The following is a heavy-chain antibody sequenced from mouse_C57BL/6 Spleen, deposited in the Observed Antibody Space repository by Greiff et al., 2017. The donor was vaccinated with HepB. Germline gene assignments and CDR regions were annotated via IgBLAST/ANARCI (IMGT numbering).Heavy chain of an antibody. Sequence: DVHLVESGGGLVKPGGSLKLSCAASGFTFSSYTMSWVRQTPEKRLEWVATISGGGGNTYYPDSVKGRVTISRDNAKNTLYLQMSSLRSEDTALYYCARRNYDYPYWYFDVWGTRTTVTVSS. CDR3: ARRNYDYPYWYFDV. V-gene: IGHV5-9*01. D-gene: IGHD2-4*01. J-gene: IGHJ1*03. CDR1: GFTFSSYT. CDR2: ISGGGGNT.